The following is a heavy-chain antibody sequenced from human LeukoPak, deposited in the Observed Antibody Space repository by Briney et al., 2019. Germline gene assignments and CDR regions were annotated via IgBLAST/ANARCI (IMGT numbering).Heavy chain of an antibody. CDR2: ISVYNGNT. D-gene: IGHD3-3*01. CDR3: ARDPYDFWSGSPSYYYYYGMDV. J-gene: IGHJ6*02. V-gene: IGHV1-18*01. Sequence: ASVKVSCKASGYTFNSYGISWVRQAPGQGLEWMGWISVYNGNTNYAQKLQGRVTMTTDTSTSTAYMELRSLRSEDTAVYYCARDPYDFWSGSPSYYYYYGMDVWGQGTTVTVSS. CDR1: GYTFNSYG.